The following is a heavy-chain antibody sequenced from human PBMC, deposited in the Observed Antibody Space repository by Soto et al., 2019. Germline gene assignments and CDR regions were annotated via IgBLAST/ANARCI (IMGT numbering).Heavy chain of an antibody. V-gene: IGHV3-30-3*01. D-gene: IGHD6-19*01. CDR2: ISYDGSNK. Sequence: GGSLRLSCAASGFTFSSYAMHWVRQAPGKGLEWVAVISYDGSNKYYADSVKGRFTISRDNSKNTLYLQMNSLRAEDTAVYYCARDGAVAGPPRFFDYWGQGTLVTVSS. CDR1: GFTFSSYA. CDR3: ARDGAVAGPPRFFDY. J-gene: IGHJ4*02.